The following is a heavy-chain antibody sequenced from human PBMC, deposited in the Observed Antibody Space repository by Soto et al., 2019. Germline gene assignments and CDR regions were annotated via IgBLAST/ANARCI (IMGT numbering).Heavy chain of an antibody. CDR3: AREIPFSSGYYKGYYYYGMDV. CDR1: GGSFSGYY. CDR2: INHSGST. V-gene: IGHV4-34*01. Sequence: SETLSLTCAVYGGSFSGYYWSWIRQPPGKGLEWIGEINHSGSTNYNPSLKSRVTISVDTSKNQFSLKLSSVTAADTAVYYCAREIPFSSGYYKGYYYYGMDVWGQGTTVTVSS. D-gene: IGHD3-22*01. J-gene: IGHJ6*02.